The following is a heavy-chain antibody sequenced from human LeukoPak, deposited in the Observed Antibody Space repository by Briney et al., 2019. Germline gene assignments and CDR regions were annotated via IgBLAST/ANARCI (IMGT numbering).Heavy chain of an antibody. V-gene: IGHV3-74*01. D-gene: IGHD3-22*01. J-gene: IGHJ4*02. Sequence: GGSLRLSCAASGFTFSSYSMNWVRQAPGKGLVWVSRINSDGSSTSYADSVKGRFTISRDNAKNTLYLQMNSLRAEDTAVYYCARDSYYDSSGYYPDYWGQGTLVTVSS. CDR1: GFTFSSYS. CDR2: INSDGSST. CDR3: ARDSYYDSSGYYPDY.